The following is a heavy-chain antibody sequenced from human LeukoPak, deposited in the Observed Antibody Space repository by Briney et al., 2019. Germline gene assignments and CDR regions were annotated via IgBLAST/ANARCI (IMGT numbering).Heavy chain of an antibody. Sequence: PGGSLRLSCAASGFTFSSYWMHWVRQAPGKGLVWVSRINKDGSSTSYADSVKGRFTIYRDNSKNTLYLQMNRLRAEDTAVYYCAKDTREYSRRPNWFDPWGQGTPVTVSS. CDR1: GFTFSSYW. V-gene: IGHV3-74*01. CDR2: INKDGSST. J-gene: IGHJ5*02. CDR3: AKDTREYSRRPNWFDP. D-gene: IGHD6-13*01.